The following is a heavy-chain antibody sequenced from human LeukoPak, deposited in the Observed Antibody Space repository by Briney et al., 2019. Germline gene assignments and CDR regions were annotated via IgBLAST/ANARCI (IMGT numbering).Heavy chain of an antibody. D-gene: IGHD6-25*01. CDR3: AKQYPRIAAAGTQKKLLDY. Sequence: ASVKVSCKPSGYTFTGYYIHWVRQAPGRGLEWMGWINPNSGDTNLAQNFQGRVTMTRDTSISTAYMDLTRLISNDTAVYYCAKQYPRIAAAGTQKKLLDYWGQGTLVTVSS. V-gene: IGHV1-2*02. CDR2: INPNSGDT. J-gene: IGHJ4*02. CDR1: GYTFTGYY.